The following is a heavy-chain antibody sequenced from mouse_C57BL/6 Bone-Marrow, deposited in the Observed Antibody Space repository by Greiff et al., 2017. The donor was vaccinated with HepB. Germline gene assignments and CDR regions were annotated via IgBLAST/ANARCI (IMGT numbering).Heavy chain of an antibody. V-gene: IGHV5-9-1*02. CDR2: ISSGGDYI. Sequence: EVQGVESGEGLVKPGGSLKLSCAASGFTFSSYAMSWVRQTPEKRLEWVAYISSGGDYIYYADTVKGRFTISRDNARNTLYLQMSSLKSEDTAMYYCTRDYYGNPNAMDYWGQGTSVTVSS. D-gene: IGHD2-1*01. CDR3: TRDYYGNPNAMDY. CDR1: GFTFSSYA. J-gene: IGHJ4*01.